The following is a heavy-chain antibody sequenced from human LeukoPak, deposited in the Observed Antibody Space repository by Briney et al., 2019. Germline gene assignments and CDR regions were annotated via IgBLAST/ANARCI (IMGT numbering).Heavy chain of an antibody. CDR3: ARGGKSGYYYGY. CDR2: IYSGGST. J-gene: IGHJ4*02. Sequence: GGSLRLSCAASGFTVSSNYMSWVRQAPGKGLEWVSVIYSGGSTYYAGSVKGRFTISRDNSKNMLYLQMNSLRAEDTAVYYCARGGKSGYYYGYWGQGTLVTVSS. CDR1: GFTVSSNY. D-gene: IGHD3-22*01. V-gene: IGHV3-53*01.